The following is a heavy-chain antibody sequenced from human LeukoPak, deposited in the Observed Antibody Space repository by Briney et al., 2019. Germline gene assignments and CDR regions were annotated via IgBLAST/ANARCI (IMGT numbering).Heavy chain of an antibody. J-gene: IGHJ6*03. V-gene: IGHV1-24*01. CDR1: GYTLTELS. D-gene: IGHD3-22*01. Sequence: ASVQVSCKVSGYTLTELSMHWLRQAPGKGLEWMGGFDPEGGETIYAQKFQGRVTMTEDTSTDTAYMELSSLRSEDTAVYYCATSGSNYYYYYMDVWGKGTTVTVSS. CDR2: FDPEGGET. CDR3: ATSGSNYYYYYMDV.